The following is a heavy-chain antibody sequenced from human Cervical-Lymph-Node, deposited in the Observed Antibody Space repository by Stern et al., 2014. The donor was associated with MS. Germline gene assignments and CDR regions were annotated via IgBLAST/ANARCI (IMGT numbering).Heavy chain of an antibody. CDR1: GYTFTSNK. Sequence: QVQLVQSGAEVKKPGASVKVSCKAFGYTFTSNKMHWVRQAPGQGLEWMGIINPGGGSTRYAQKLQGRVTMTRDTSASTVYRELTSLRSEDTAVYSCARDNGGWSVDSWGQGTLVIVSS. V-gene: IGHV1-46*01. CDR3: ARDNGGWSVDS. J-gene: IGHJ4*02. D-gene: IGHD6-19*01. CDR2: INPGGGST.